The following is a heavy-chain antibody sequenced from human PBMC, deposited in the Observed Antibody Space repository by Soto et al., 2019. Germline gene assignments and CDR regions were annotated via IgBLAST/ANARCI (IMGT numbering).Heavy chain of an antibody. Sequence: SVKAWCKNSCYTFSNYGITWVRQAPGQPLEWLGWISLYSDGTNYAQKFQGRVSMTTDTSTTTAYMELRSLRSDDTAVYYCARVVPGAEAWFGPWGQGTLVTVSS. CDR3: ARVVPGAEAWFGP. CDR1: CYTFSNYG. CDR2: ISLYSDGT. V-gene: IGHV1-18*01. J-gene: IGHJ5*02. D-gene: IGHD2-2*01.